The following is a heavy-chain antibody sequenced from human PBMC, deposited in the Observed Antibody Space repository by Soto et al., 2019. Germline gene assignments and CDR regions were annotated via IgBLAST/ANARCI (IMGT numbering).Heavy chain of an antibody. CDR2: IFSSGSA. CDR1: GDSIRTYY. D-gene: IGHD1-26*01. CDR3: ARGTTYSGSPKLDD. J-gene: IGHJ4*02. V-gene: IGHV4-59*01. Sequence: SETLSLTCTVSGDSIRTYYWSFIRQPPGKGLEWLGNIFSSGSANYNPSLKRRVTISVDTSKNQFSLKLKSVTAADTAVYYCARGTTYSGSPKLDDWGPGTLLTVSS.